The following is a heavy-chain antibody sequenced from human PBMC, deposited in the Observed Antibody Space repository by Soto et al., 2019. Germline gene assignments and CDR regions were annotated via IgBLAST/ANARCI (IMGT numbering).Heavy chain of an antibody. V-gene: IGHV4-59*03. D-gene: IGHD3-16*01. J-gene: IGHJ4*02. CDR2: VSYSGST. CDR3: AGGDHWRLVDY. Sequence: SETLSLTCSLSGGAIGGYYWSWIRQPPGKALEWIGYVSYSGSTDYHPSLKSRVSISIDTSKNQFSLKMISVTAADTAVYYCAGGDHWRLVDYWGRGNLVTVSS. CDR1: GGAIGGYY.